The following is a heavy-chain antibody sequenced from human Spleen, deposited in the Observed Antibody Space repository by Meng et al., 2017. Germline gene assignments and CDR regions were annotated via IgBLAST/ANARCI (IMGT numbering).Heavy chain of an antibody. J-gene: IGHJ6*02. Sequence: SVKVSCKASGYTFTSYDISWVRQAPGQGLEWMGGIIPIYGRTDYAEKLQGRATITADDSTSTAYMELSSLRSEDTAVYYCATDWGYGSGSYYTYGMDVWGQGTAVTVSS. D-gene: IGHD3-10*01. CDR3: ATDWGYGSGSYYTYGMDV. CDR1: GYTFTSYD. CDR2: IIPIYGRT. V-gene: IGHV1-69*13.